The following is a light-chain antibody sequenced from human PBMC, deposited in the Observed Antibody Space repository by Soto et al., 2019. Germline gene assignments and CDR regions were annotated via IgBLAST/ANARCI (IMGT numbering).Light chain of an antibody. CDR2: GAS. Sequence: EIVLTQSPGTLSLSPGERATLSCRASQSVSSSFLAWYQQKPGQAPRLLIYGASSRATGIPDRFSGGGSGTDFTLTISRLEPEDFAVYYCQQYGSSPPWTFGXGT. V-gene: IGKV3-20*01. J-gene: IGKJ1*01. CDR1: QSVSSSF. CDR3: QQYGSSPPWT.